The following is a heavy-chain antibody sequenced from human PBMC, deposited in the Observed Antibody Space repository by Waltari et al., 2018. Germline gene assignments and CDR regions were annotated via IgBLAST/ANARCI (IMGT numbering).Heavy chain of an antibody. Sequence: EVQLVESGGALVQPGGSLRLSCVASGFTFSSYWMSWVRQAPGKGLEGVANIKQDGSEKYYVDSVKGRFTISRDNAKNSLYLQMNSLRAEDTAVYYCARDPAPNDYWGQGTLVTVSS. CDR3: ARDPAPNDY. V-gene: IGHV3-7*01. CDR1: GFTFSSYW. J-gene: IGHJ4*02. CDR2: IKQDGSEK.